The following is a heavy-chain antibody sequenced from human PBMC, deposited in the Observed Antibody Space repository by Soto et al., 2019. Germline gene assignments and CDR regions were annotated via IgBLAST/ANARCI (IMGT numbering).Heavy chain of an antibody. CDR3: AREGEPATGLDP. Sequence: SETLSLTCTVSGGSISSGGYYWSWIRQHPGKGLEWIGYIYYSGSTYYNPSLKSRVTISVDTSKNQFSLKLSSVTAADTAVYYCAREGEPATGLDPWGQGTLVTVAS. J-gene: IGHJ5*02. CDR2: IYYSGST. CDR1: GGSISSGGYY. D-gene: IGHD3-16*01. V-gene: IGHV4-31*03.